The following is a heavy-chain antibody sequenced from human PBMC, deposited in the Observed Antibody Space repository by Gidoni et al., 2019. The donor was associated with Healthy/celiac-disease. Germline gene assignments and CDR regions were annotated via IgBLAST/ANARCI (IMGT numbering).Heavy chain of an antibody. CDR2: ISYDGSNK. J-gene: IGHJ3*02. CDR1: GFTFSSYG. V-gene: IGHV3-30*18. Sequence: QVQLVESGGGVVQPGRSLRLSCAAPGFTFSSYGMHWVRQAPGKGLEWVAVISYDGSNKYYADSVKGRFTISRDNSKNTLYLQMNSLRAEDTAVYYCAKDYYDSSGFGPDAFDIWGQGTMVTVSS. CDR3: AKDYYDSSGFGPDAFDI. D-gene: IGHD3-22*01.